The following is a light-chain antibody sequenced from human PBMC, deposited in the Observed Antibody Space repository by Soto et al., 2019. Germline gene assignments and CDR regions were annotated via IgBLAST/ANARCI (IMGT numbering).Light chain of an antibody. Sequence: DIQMTQSPTSLSASVGDRVTITCRASQDIRNFVAWYQQKPGKAPKLLIYAASTLQSGVPSRFSGSGSGTDFTLTINRLQPEDVATYSCQKYSSVPVFGPGIKVEIK. J-gene: IGKJ3*01. CDR2: AAS. CDR1: QDIRNF. V-gene: IGKV1-27*01. CDR3: QKYSSVPV.